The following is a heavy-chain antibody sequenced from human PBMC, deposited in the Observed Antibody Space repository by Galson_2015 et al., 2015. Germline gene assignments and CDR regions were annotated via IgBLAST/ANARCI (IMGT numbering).Heavy chain of an antibody. Sequence: QSGAEVKKPGESLKISCKGSGYSFTSYWIGWVRQMPGKGLEWMGIIYPCDSDTRYSPSFQGQVTISADKSISTAYLQWSSLKASDTAMYYCARHLVVVPAAIQLDYWGQGTLVTVSS. J-gene: IGHJ4*02. V-gene: IGHV5-51*01. D-gene: IGHD2-2*01. CDR3: ARHLVVVPAAIQLDY. CDR2: IYPCDSDT. CDR1: GYSFTSYW.